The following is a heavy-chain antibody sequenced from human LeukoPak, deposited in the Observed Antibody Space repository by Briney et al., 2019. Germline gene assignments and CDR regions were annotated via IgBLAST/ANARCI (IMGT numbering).Heavy chain of an antibody. D-gene: IGHD3-3*01. V-gene: IGHV3-48*01. CDR1: GFTFNYYA. Sequence: GGPLRLSCAAAGFTFNYYARSWVRQAPGKGLEGVSYIDARSGITYYADSVQGRFTVSRDNAQESVFLQMNSLRADDTAVYYCARTYDFGRGPPGDAFDNWGPGTLVTVSS. CDR2: IDARSGIT. J-gene: IGHJ3*02. CDR3: ARTYDFGRGPPGDAFDN.